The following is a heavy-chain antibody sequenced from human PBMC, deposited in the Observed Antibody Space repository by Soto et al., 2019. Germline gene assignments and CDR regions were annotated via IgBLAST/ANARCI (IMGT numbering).Heavy chain of an antibody. Sequence: ASVKVSCKASGYTFTSYAMHWVRQAPGQRLEWMGWITAGNGNTKYSQKFQGRLTIPRDTSASTASMAPTSLSSEDTAGYYCAGDSSTRNWNDPPNYWGQETLFTFSS. CDR3: AGDSSTRNWNDPPNY. CDR1: GYTFTSYA. J-gene: IGHJ4*02. D-gene: IGHD1-1*01. CDR2: ITAGNGNT. V-gene: IGHV1-3*01.